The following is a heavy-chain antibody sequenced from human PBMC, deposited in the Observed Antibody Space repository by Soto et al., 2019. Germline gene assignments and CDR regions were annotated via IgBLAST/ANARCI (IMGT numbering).Heavy chain of an antibody. Sequence: SETLSLTCIVSGESISGTIYYWGWIRQPPGKGLEWIGSIYYSGSTYYNPSLKSRVTISVDTSKNHFSLKLTSVTAADTAVYFCVSHRNYIVVSGSFFDYWSQGTLVTVSS. CDR3: VSHRNYIVVSGSFFDY. V-gene: IGHV4-39*02. J-gene: IGHJ4*02. CDR1: GESISGTIYY. D-gene: IGHD6-19*01. CDR2: IYYSGST.